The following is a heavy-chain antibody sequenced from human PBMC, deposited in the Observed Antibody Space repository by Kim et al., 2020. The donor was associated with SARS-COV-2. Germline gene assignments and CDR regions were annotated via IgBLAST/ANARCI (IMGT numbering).Heavy chain of an antibody. Sequence: SPSFQGHVTISADKSISTAYLQWSSLKASDTAMYYCARHGGDGYNFELNDWGQGTLVTVSS. J-gene: IGHJ4*02. V-gene: IGHV5-10-1*01. D-gene: IGHD5-12*01. CDR3: ARHGGDGYNFELND.